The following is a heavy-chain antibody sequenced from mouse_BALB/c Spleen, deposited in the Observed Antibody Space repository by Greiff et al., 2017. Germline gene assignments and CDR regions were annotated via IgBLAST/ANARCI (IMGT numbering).Heavy chain of an antibody. CDR1: GYTFTSYV. CDR2: INPYNDGT. CDR3: ARYYDYDGYAMDY. D-gene: IGHD2-4*01. J-gene: IGHJ4*01. Sequence: VQLQQSGPELVKPGASVKMSCKASGYTFTSYVMHWVKQKPGQGLEWIGYINPYNDGTKYNEKFKGKATLTSDKSSSTAYMELSSLTSEDSAVYYCARYYDYDGYAMDYWGQGTSVTVSS. V-gene: IGHV1-14*01.